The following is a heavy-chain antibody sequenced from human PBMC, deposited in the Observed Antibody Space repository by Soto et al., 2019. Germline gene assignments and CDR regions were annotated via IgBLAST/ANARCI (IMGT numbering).Heavy chain of an antibody. V-gene: IGHV4-39*01. CDR2: IYYSGST. D-gene: IGHD3-9*01. CDR1: GGSISSSSYY. J-gene: IGHJ4*02. CDR3: ARLEDYDILTGYYTIDY. Sequence: QLQLQESGPGLVKPSETLSLTCTVSGGSISSSSYYWGWIRQPPGKGLEWIGSIYYSGSTYYNPSLKSRVTISVDTSKNQFSLKLSSVTAADTAVYYCARLEDYDILTGYYTIDYWGQGTLVTVSS.